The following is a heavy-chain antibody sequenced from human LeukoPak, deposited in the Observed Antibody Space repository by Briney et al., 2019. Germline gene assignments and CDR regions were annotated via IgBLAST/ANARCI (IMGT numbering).Heavy chain of an antibody. J-gene: IGHJ5*02. V-gene: IGHV4-34*01. CDR2: INYSGKT. Sequence: PSETLSLTCAVYGGSFSGYYWSWIRQPPGKGLEWIAEINYSGKTNFNPSLESRVAISVDTSKSQFSLKLSSVTAADTAVYYCARFIDEIDNWFDPWGQGTLVTVSS. D-gene: IGHD3-16*02. CDR3: ARFIDEIDNWFDP. CDR1: GGSFSGYY.